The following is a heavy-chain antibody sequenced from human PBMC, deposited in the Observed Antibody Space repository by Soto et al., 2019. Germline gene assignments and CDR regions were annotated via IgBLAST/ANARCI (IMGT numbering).Heavy chain of an antibody. D-gene: IGHD2-15*01. Sequence: PSEPLSLTCTVSGGSVSSGSYYWSWIRQRLGKGLEWLGYTYYSGRIKYNPSLKSRVTISADRSKNQFALKLSSVTTADTAVSYRARDEGGDCSGGNCDPGGLDLGQGTQVIVS. V-gene: IGHV4-61*01. J-gene: IGHJ4*02. CDR1: GGSVSSGSYY. CDR2: TYYSGRI. CDR3: ARDEGGDCSGGNCDPGGLD.